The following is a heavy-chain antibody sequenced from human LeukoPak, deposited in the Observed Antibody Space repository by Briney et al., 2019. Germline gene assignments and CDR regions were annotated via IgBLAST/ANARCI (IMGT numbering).Heavy chain of an antibody. CDR2: INTSGST. J-gene: IGHJ4*02. Sequence: PSETLSLTCTVSGYSISSGYYWGWIRQPPGKGLEWIGRINTSGSTNYSPSLKSRVTMSVDTSKNHFSLKLTSVTAADTAVYYCARDNRGYDYWGQGILVTVSS. CDR3: ARDNRGYDY. V-gene: IGHV4-38-2*02. D-gene: IGHD7-27*01. CDR1: GYSISSGYY.